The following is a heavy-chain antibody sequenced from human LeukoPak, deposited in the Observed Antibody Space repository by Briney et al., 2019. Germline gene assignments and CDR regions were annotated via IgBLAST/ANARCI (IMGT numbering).Heavy chain of an antibody. CDR1: GGSFSGYY. CDR2: INHSGST. J-gene: IGHJ4*02. Sequence: PSETLSLTCAVYGGSFSGYYWSWIRQPPGKGLEWIGEINHSGSTNYNPSLKSRVTISLDTSKHQFSLRLTSVTAADTAVYYCARGVHDSGSYQYFFDYWGQGTLVTVSS. D-gene: IGHD3-10*01. CDR3: ARGVHDSGSYQYFFDY. V-gene: IGHV4-34*01.